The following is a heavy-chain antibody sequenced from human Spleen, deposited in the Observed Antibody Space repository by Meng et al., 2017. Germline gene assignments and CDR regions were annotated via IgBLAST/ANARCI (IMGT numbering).Heavy chain of an antibody. CDR2: IDAGGGAT. D-gene: IGHD2/OR15-2a*01. J-gene: IGHJ4*02. Sequence: EVQLWESGGGWVQPGGSLRLSCVVSGLIFNTYGMNWVRQAPGKGLEWVSTIDAGGGATYYADSMKGRFTISRDNSKNTLYLQMSSLRVEDTAIYYCVPRTTFYDFWGQGTLVTVSS. CDR3: VPRTTFYDF. V-gene: IGHV3-23*01. CDR1: GLIFNTYG.